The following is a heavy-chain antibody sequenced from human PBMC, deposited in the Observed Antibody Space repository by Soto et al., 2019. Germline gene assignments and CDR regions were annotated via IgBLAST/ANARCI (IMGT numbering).Heavy chain of an antibody. Sequence: PGGSLRLSCAASGFSLRSYAMSWVRQAPGKGLEWVSAISGSGGSTYYADSVKGRFTISRDNSKNTLYLQMNCLRAEDTAVYYCAKDYMITFGGVIGPFDYWGQGTLVTVSS. CDR3: AKDYMITFGGVIGPFDY. D-gene: IGHD3-16*02. V-gene: IGHV3-23*01. CDR2: ISGSGGST. J-gene: IGHJ4*02. CDR1: GFSLRSYA.